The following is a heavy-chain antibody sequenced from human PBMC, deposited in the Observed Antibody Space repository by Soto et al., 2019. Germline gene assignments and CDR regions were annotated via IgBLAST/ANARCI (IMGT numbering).Heavy chain of an antibody. Sequence: SVKVSCKASGFTFTSSAVQWVRQARGQRLEWIGWVVVGSGNTNYAQKFQERVTITRDMSTSTAYMELSSLRSEDTAVYYCAADERYCSGGSCYPLLGMDVWGQGTTVTVSS. CDR1: GFTFTSSA. J-gene: IGHJ6*02. D-gene: IGHD2-15*01. CDR3: AADERYCSGGSCYPLLGMDV. CDR2: VVVGSGNT. V-gene: IGHV1-58*01.